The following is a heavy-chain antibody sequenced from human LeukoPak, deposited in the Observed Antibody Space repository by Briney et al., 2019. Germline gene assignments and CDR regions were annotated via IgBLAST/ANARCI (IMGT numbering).Heavy chain of an antibody. J-gene: IGHJ6*03. CDR2: IYTSGST. D-gene: IGHD6-13*01. CDR3: ARLGSSSWYLPGHYYYYMDV. Sequence: SETLSLTCTVSGGSISSGSYYRSWIRQPAGKGLEWIRRIYTSGSTNYNPSRKSRVTISVDTSKNQFSLKLSSVTAADTAVYYCARLGSSSWYLPGHYYYYMDVWGKGTTVTISS. CDR1: GGSISSGSYY. V-gene: IGHV4-61*02.